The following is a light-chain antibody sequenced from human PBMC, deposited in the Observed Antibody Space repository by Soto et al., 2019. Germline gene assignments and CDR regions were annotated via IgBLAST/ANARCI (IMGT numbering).Light chain of an antibody. CDR3: QQYGYSRRT. J-gene: IGKJ1*01. CDR1: QSVSSTY. V-gene: IGKV3-20*01. CDR2: GTS. Sequence: EVVLTQSPGTLSLSPGERATLSCRASQSVSSTYLAWYQQRPGQAPRLLIYGTSNRATGIPDRFSGSGSGTDFTLTISRLEPEDFAVYYCQQYGYSRRTFGQGTKV.